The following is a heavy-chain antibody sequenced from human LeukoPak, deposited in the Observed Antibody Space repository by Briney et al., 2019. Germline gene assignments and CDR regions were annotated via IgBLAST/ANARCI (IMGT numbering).Heavy chain of an antibody. D-gene: IGHD2-15*01. Sequence: PGGSLRLSCAASGFTFSSYAMSWVRQAPGKGLEWVSAISGSGGSTYYADSVKGRFTISRDNSKNTLYLQMNSLRAEDTAVYYCAKVISGQEDYYYYYGMDVWGQGTTVTVSS. CDR2: ISGSGGST. V-gene: IGHV3-23*01. CDR3: AKVISGQEDYYYYYGMDV. CDR1: GFTFSSYA. J-gene: IGHJ6*02.